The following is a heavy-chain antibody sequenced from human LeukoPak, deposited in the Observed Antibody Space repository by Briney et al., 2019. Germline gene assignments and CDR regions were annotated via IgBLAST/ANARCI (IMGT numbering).Heavy chain of an antibody. CDR2: ISWDGGST. CDR1: GFTFDDYA. V-gene: IGHV3-43D*03. D-gene: IGHD6-13*01. CDR3: AKDVRGSTSWYGLDY. Sequence: GGSLRLSCAASGFTFDDYAMHRVRQPPGKGLEWVSLISWDGGSTYYADSVKGRFTISRDNSKNSLYLQMNSLRAEDTALYCCAKDVRGSTSWYGLDYWGQGTLVTVSS. J-gene: IGHJ4*02.